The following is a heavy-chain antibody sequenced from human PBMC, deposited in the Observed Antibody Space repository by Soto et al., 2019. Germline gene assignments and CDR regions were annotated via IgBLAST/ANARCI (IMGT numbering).Heavy chain of an antibody. D-gene: IGHD6-19*01. J-gene: IGHJ4*02. CDR2: VHYTGNT. CDR1: GFTFSSYA. Sequence: GSLRLSCAASGFTFSSYAMSWVRQAPGKGLEWIGSVHYTGNTYYNPSLKSRVTISIDSSKNHLYLKLSSVTAADTAVYYCARHLYSGDSSGYYGYWGQGALVTVSS. V-gene: IGHV4-38-2*01. CDR3: ARHLYSGDSSGYYGY.